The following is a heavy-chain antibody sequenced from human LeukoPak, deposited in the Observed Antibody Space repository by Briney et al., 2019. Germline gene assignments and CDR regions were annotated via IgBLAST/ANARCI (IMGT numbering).Heavy chain of an antibody. CDR3: AKDSEHDFWNYYYGMDV. CDR2: ISYDGSNK. J-gene: IGHJ6*02. V-gene: IGHV3-30*18. Sequence: PGGSLRLSCAASGFTFSSYGMHWVRQAPGKGLEWVAVISYDGSNKYYADSMKGRFTISRDNSKNTLYLQMNSLRAEDTAVYYCAKDSEHDFWNYYYGMDVWGQGTTVTVSS. CDR1: GFTFSSYG. D-gene: IGHD3-3*01.